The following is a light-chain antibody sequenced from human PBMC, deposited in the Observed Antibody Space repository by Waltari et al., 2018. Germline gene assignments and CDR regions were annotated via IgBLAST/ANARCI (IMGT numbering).Light chain of an antibody. Sequence: SGINVGTYRIYWYQQKPGSPPQYLLRYKSDSDKQQGSGVPSRFSGSKDVSANAGILLISGLQSEDEADYYCMIWHGSAAVFGGGTQLTVL. CDR1: SGINVGTYR. J-gene: IGLJ7*01. V-gene: IGLV5-45*01. CDR3: MIWHGSAAV. CDR2: YKSDSDK.